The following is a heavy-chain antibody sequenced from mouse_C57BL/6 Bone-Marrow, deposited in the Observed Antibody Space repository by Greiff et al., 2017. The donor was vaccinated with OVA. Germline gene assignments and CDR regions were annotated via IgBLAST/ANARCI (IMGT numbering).Heavy chain of an antibody. Sequence: VQLQQSGAELVRPGASVKLSCTASGFNIKDDYMHWVKQRPEQGLEWIGWIDPENGDTEYASKFQGKATITADTSSNTAYLQLSSLTSEDTAVYYCLYYYGSSSYFDYWGQGTTLTVSS. CDR1: GFNIKDDY. V-gene: IGHV14-4*01. J-gene: IGHJ2*01. CDR3: LYYYGSSSYFDY. D-gene: IGHD1-1*01. CDR2: IDPENGDT.